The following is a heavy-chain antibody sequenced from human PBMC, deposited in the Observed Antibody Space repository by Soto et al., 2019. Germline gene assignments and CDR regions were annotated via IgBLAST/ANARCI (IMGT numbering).Heavy chain of an antibody. J-gene: IGHJ6*03. CDR3: ASITIFSRYMDV. CDR1: GGSFSGYY. Sequence: SETLSLTCAVYGGSFSGYYWSWIRQPPGKGLEWIGEINHSGSTNYNPSLKSRVTISVDTSKNQFSLKLSSVTAADTAVYYCASITIFSRYMDVWGKGTTVTVSS. V-gene: IGHV4-34*01. CDR2: INHSGST. D-gene: IGHD3-3*01.